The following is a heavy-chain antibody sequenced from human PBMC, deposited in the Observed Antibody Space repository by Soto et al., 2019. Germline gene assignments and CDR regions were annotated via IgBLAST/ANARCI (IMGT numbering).Heavy chain of an antibody. Sequence: QVQLVQSGAEVKKPGASVKVSCKASGYTFTSYGISWVRQAPGQGLERMGWISAYNGNTNYAQKFQGRVTMTTDTSTSTAYMELRSLRSDDTAVYYCARDRGTYYDFWSGYNQVYYFAYWGQGTQVTVSS. CDR3: ARDRGTYYDFWSGYNQVYYFAY. CDR2: ISAYNGNT. J-gene: IGHJ4*02. CDR1: GYTFTSYG. V-gene: IGHV1-18*04. D-gene: IGHD3-3*01.